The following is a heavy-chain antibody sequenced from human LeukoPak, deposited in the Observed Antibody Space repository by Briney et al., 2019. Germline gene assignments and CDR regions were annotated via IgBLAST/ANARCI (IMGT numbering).Heavy chain of an antibody. D-gene: IGHD6-13*01. V-gene: IGHV3-30*02. CDR2: IRYGANIE. Sequence: PGGSLRLSCAVSGFSFSSYGMHWVRQAPGKGLEWVAFIRYGANIEYYADSVKGRFTISRDNSKNTLFLQMNSLRAVDTAVYYCAKGGSSSWDYFDYWGQGTLVTVTS. CDR1: GFSFSSYG. J-gene: IGHJ4*02. CDR3: AKGGSSSWDYFDY.